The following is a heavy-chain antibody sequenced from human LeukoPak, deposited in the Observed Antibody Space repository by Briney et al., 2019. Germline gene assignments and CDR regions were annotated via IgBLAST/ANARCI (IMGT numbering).Heavy chain of an antibody. D-gene: IGHD5-24*01. CDR1: GGSISSSNYH. CDR3: ASIDGDLYYGMDV. Sequence: SETLSLPCTVSGGSISSSNYHWGWIRQPPGKGLEWIGSIYYNGRTSYNPPLKSRVTISIDTSKNQFSLKVNSVTAADTAVYYCASIDGDLYYGMDVWGQGTTITVSS. V-gene: IGHV4-39*01. J-gene: IGHJ6*02. CDR2: IYYNGRT.